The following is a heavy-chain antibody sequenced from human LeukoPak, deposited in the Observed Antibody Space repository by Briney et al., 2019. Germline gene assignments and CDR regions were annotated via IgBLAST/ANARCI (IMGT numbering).Heavy chain of an antibody. V-gene: IGHV1-2*02. D-gene: IGHD4-17*01. Sequence: ASVKVSCKASGYTFTDYYIHWMRQAPGQGLEWMGWINPKRGVTTYAQKFQGRVTMTRDTSITTAYMELTRLRSDDTTIYYCARERNYGDYGNAFDVWGQGTKVPVSS. CDR2: INPKRGVT. CDR1: GYTFTDYY. J-gene: IGHJ3*01. CDR3: ARERNYGDYGNAFDV.